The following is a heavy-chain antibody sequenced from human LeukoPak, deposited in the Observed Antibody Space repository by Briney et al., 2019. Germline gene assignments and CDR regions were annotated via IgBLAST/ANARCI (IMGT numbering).Heavy chain of an antibody. J-gene: IGHJ4*02. Sequence: GGSLRLSCTASGFTFGDYAMSWFRQAPGEGLEWVGFIRSKAYGGTTEYAASVKGRFTISRDDSKSIAYLQMNSQKTEDTAVYYCTRRNYGDSNPDYWGQGTLVTVSS. CDR3: TRRNYGDSNPDY. CDR1: GFTFGDYA. CDR2: IRSKAYGGTT. V-gene: IGHV3-49*03. D-gene: IGHD4-17*01.